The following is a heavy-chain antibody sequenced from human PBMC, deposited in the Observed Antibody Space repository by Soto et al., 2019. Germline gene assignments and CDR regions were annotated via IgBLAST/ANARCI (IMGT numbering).Heavy chain of an antibody. Sequence: ASVKVSCKASGYTFTTYGIGWVRQAPGQGLEWMGWISTYNGNTNYAQKFQGRVPMTTDTSTNTAYMELRSLRSDDTAVYYCARDHVDTAMARFDYWGQGILVTVSS. V-gene: IGHV1-18*01. CDR2: ISTYNGNT. D-gene: IGHD5-18*01. CDR1: GYTFTTYG. J-gene: IGHJ4*02. CDR3: ARDHVDTAMARFDY.